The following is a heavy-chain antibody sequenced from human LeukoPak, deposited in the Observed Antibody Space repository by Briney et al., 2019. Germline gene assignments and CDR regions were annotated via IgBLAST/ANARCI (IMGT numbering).Heavy chain of an antibody. CDR3: ARDSYYYDSSGSGDY. J-gene: IGHJ4*02. D-gene: IGHD3-22*01. V-gene: IGHV3-33*01. Sequence: GGSLRLSCAASGFTFSSYGMHWVRKAPGKGREWGAVIWYDGSNKYYADSVKGRFTISRDNSKNTLYLQMNSLRAEDTAVYYCARDSYYYDSSGSGDYWGQGTLVTVSS. CDR1: GFTFSSYG. CDR2: IWYDGSNK.